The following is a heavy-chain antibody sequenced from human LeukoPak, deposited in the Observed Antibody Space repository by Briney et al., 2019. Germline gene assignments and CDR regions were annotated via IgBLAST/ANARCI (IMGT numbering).Heavy chain of an antibody. V-gene: IGHV3-7*01. CDR3: ARDHLYKAFVY. CDR2: MKPDGSQT. Sequence: GGSLRLSCAASGFPFSSSWMNWVRQAPGKGLEWVASMKPDGSQTYYLDSVEGRFTISRDIAKNSLYLQMNSLRAEDTAVYYCARDHLYKAFVYWGQGTLVTVAS. J-gene: IGHJ4*02. D-gene: IGHD3-16*01. CDR1: GFPFSSSW.